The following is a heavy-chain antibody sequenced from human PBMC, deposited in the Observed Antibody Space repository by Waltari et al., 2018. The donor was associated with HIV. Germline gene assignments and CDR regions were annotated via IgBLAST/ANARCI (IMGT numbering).Heavy chain of an antibody. CDR3: ARARGHSYGSDEGFDY. CDR2: SQHGGGR. V-gene: IGHV4-38-2*01. CDR1: GYSIRSGFY. Sequence: QLLLQESGPGLVKPSETLSLICAVSGYSIRSGFYWGWLRQPPGKGLGWIGGSQHGGGRYDNPSLQSRVTISVDTSKNQVSLKLRSVTAADTAAYYCARARGHSYGSDEGFDYWGQGTLVTVSS. D-gene: IGHD5-12*01. J-gene: IGHJ4*02.